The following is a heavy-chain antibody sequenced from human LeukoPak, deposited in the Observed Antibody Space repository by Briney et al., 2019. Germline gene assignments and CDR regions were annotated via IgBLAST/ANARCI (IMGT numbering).Heavy chain of an antibody. CDR2: IYYSGST. V-gene: IGHV4-59*01. D-gene: IGHD1-26*01. J-gene: IGHJ4*02. CDR1: GGSISSYY. CDR3: ATSGSYSTGHFDH. Sequence: SETLSLTCTVSGGSISSYYWSWLRQPPGKGLEWIGYIYYSGSTNYNPSLKSRVTISVDTSKNQFSLKLSSVTAADTAVYYCATSGSYSTGHFDHWGQGTLVTVSS.